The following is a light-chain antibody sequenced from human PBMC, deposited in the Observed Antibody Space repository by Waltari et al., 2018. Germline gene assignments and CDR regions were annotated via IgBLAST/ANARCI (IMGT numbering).Light chain of an antibody. Sequence: DIRMTQSPPSLPASVGDSVTITCRASQGISSYLNWYQQKPGPATKLLIYAASSLQIGVPSRFSGSGFETDFTLTINSLQPEDFAVYFCQQTYSHFRTFGQGTKVDVK. CDR3: QQTYSHFRT. J-gene: IGKJ1*01. CDR1: QGISSY. V-gene: IGKV1-39*01. CDR2: AAS.